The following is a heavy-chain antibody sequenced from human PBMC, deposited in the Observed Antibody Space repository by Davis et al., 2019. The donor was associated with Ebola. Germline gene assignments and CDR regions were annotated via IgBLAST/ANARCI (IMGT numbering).Heavy chain of an antibody. V-gene: IGHV4-38-2*02. Sequence: PSETLSLTCTVSGYSITSGYYWGWTRQPPGKGLEWIGTIYHSGTTYYNPSLKSRVTISGDTSKKQFSLRLNSVTAADTAVYYCARGGLVPAALYLWGQGTMVTVSS. CDR2: IYHSGTT. J-gene: IGHJ3*01. CDR1: GYSITSGYY. CDR3: ARGGLVPAALYL. D-gene: IGHD2-2*01.